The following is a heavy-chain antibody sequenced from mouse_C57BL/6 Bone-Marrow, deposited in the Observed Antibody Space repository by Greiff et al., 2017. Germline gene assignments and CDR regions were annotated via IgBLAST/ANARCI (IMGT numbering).Heavy chain of an antibody. CDR2: ILPGSGST. V-gene: IGHV1-9*01. J-gene: IGHJ1*03. D-gene: IGHD2-3*01. CDR3: APDGYYPYWYFDV. CDR1: GYTFTGYW. Sequence: QVQLQQSGAELMKPGASVKLSCKATGYTFTGYWIEWVKQRPGHGLEWIGEILPGSGSTNYNEKFKGKATFTADTSSNTAYMQLSSLTTEDSAIYYCAPDGYYPYWYFDVWGTGTTVTVSS.